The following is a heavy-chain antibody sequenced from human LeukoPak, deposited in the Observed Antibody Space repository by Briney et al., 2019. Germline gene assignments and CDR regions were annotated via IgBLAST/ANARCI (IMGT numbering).Heavy chain of an antibody. V-gene: IGHV1-69*05. J-gene: IGHJ4*02. D-gene: IGHD3-22*01. CDR2: IIPIFGTA. Sequence: SVKVSCKASGGTFSSYAISWVRQAPGQGLEWMGGIIPIFGTANYAQKFQGRVTITTDESTSTAYMELSSPRSEDTAVYYCARVPRYYDSIYFDYGGQEPLAPAPS. CDR3: ARVPRYYDSIYFDY. CDR1: GGTFSSYA.